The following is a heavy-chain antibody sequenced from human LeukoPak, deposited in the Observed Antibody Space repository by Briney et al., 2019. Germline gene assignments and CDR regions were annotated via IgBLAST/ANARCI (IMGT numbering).Heavy chain of an antibody. J-gene: IGHJ6*02. D-gene: IGHD2-8*01. CDR2: ISGDGGST. CDR3: AKDMYRTYYYYGMDV. Sequence: GGSLRLSCAASGFTFDDYAMHWVRQAPGKGLEWVSLISGDGGSTYCADSVKGRFTISRDNSKNSLYLQMNSLRTEDTALYYCAKDMYRTYYYYGMDVWGQGTTVTVSS. CDR1: GFTFDDYA. V-gene: IGHV3-43*02.